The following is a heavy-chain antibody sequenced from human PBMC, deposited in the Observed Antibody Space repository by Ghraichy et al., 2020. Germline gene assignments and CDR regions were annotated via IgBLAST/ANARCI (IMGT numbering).Heavy chain of an antibody. V-gene: IGHV3-21*01. J-gene: IGHJ4*02. Sequence: GGSLRLSCAASGFTFSNFGMNWVRQAPGKGLEWVSSISSSSGYIYYADSVKGRFTISRDNAKNSLYLQMNSLRAEDTAVYYCARAYGGTSIDYWGQGTLVTVSS. CDR2: ISSSSGYI. D-gene: IGHD4-23*01. CDR3: ARAYGGTSIDY. CDR1: GFTFSNFG.